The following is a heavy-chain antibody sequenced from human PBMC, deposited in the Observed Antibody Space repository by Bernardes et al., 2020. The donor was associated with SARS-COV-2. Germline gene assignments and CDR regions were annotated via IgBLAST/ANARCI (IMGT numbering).Heavy chain of an antibody. J-gene: IGHJ5*02. V-gene: IGHV3-23*01. CDR1: GFTFSSYA. CDR2: ISGSGGST. D-gene: IGHD3-10*01. CDR3: AGYGSGSYKWFDP. Sequence: GGSLRLSCAASGFTFSSYAMTWVRQAPGKGLEWVSTISGSGGSTYYADSVKGRFTISRDNSKNTLYLQRNSLRAEDTAVFYCAGYGSGSYKWFDPWGQGTLVTVSS.